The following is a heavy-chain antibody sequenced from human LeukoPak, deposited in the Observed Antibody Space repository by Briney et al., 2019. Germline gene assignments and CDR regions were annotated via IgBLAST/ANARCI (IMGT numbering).Heavy chain of an antibody. CDR1: AFTFSNYD. CDR3: ARDHGDYFQPPFDY. CDR2: IRYDGSNK. Sequence: PGGSLRLSCTASAFTFSNYDMHWVRKAPGKGWGGVAFIRYDGSNKSYADSVKGRFTISRDNAKNSLYLQMNSLRAEDTAVYYCARDHGDYFQPPFDYWGQGTLVTVSS. V-gene: IGHV3-30*02. D-gene: IGHD4-17*01. J-gene: IGHJ4*02.